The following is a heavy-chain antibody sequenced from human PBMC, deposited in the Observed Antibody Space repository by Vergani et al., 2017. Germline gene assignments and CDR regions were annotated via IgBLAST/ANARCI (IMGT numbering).Heavy chain of an antibody. CDR1: GFTFSSYA. CDR3: ARDLGSASGLY. Sequence: EVQLVESGGGLVQPGRSLRLSCTASGFTFSSYAMSWVRQAPGKGLEWVSAISGSGGSTYYADSVKGRFTISRDNSKNTLYLQMNSLRAEDTAVYYCARDLGSASGLYWGQGTLVTVSS. D-gene: IGHD3-10*01. J-gene: IGHJ4*02. V-gene: IGHV3-23*04. CDR2: ISGSGGST.